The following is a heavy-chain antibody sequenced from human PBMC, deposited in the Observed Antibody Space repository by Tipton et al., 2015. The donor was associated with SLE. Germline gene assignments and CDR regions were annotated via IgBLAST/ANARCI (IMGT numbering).Heavy chain of an antibody. CDR3: ARVGHGFDDSGYNSHYYYYMDV. CDR1: GGSISSYY. J-gene: IGHJ6*03. Sequence: TLSLTCTVSGGSISSYYWAWIRQPPGTGLEWIGYNYYNGDTNSNASLKSRVTISVDTSKNQFSLRLSSATAADTAVYYCARVGHGFDDSGYNSHYYYYMDVWGKGTTVTVSS. D-gene: IGHD3-22*01. V-gene: IGHV4-59*01. CDR2: NYYNGDT.